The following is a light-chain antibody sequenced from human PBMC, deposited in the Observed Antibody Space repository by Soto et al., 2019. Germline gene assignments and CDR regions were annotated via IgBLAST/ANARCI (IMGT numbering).Light chain of an antibody. V-gene: IGLV2-8*01. J-gene: IGLJ1*01. CDR1: SSDVGGYDF. Sequence: QYALTQPPSASGSPGQSVTISCTGTSSDVGGYDFVSWYQQHPGKAPKLMIYKVSKRPSGVPDRFSGSKSGNTASLTVSGLQVEDEADYYCSSYAGSNNFVFGTGTKVTVL. CDR2: KVS. CDR3: SSYAGSNNFV.